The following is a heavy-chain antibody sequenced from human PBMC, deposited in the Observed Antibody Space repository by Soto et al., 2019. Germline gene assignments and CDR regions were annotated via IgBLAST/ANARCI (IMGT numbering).Heavy chain of an antibody. CDR1: GGFSSYS. CDR3: ARTGDRDY. Sequence: QGQLVQSGAEVKKPGSSVKVSCKASGGFSSYSISWVRQAPGQGLEWMGRIIPIINIANYAQRFQGRITITADKSTTTAYMELSSLRYEDTADYYCARTGDRDYWGQGSLVTVSS. D-gene: IGHD2-21*01. CDR2: IIPIINIA. V-gene: IGHV1-69*02. J-gene: IGHJ4*02.